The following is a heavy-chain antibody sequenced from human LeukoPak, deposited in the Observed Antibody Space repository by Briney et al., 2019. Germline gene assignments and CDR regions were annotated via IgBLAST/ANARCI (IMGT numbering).Heavy chain of an antibody. J-gene: IGHJ6*02. D-gene: IGHD3-16*01. V-gene: IGHV3-30-3*01. CDR2: ISYDGSNK. Sequence: ALRLSCAASGFTFSSYAMHWVRQAPGKGLEWVAVISYDGSNKYYADSVKGRFTFSRDNSKNTLYLQMNSLRAEDTAVYYCARDLTPTYYDYVWGSESMDVWGQGTTVTVSS. CDR3: ARDLTPTYYDYVWGSESMDV. CDR1: GFTFSSYA.